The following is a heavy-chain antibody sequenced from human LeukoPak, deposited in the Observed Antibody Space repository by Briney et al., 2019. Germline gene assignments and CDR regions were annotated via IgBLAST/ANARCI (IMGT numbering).Heavy chain of an antibody. CDR3: ASSRPSGDSSSSFDY. CDR1: GFTFSSYA. CDR2: ISYDGSNK. J-gene: IGHJ4*02. Sequence: GGSLRLSCAASGFTFSSYAMHWVRQAPGKGLEWVAVISYDGSNKYYADSVKGRFTISRDNSKNTLYLQMNSLRAEDTAVYYCASSRPSGDSSSSFDYWGQGTLVTVSS. V-gene: IGHV3-30*04. D-gene: IGHD6-6*01.